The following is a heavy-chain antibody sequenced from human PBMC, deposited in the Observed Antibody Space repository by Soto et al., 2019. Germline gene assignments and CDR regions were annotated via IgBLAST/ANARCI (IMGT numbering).Heavy chain of an antibody. V-gene: IGHV1-69*01. Sequence: QVQLVQSGAEVKKPGSSVKVSCKASGGTFSSYAISWVRQAPGQGLEWMGGIIPISETTNYAQKFQGRVTITADESKGTAYMELGSLRSEDTAVYCCARSQGSSTSLEIYYYYYYGMDVWGQGTTVTVS. CDR2: IIPISETT. D-gene: IGHD2-2*01. J-gene: IGHJ6*02. CDR1: GGTFSSYA. CDR3: ARSQGSSTSLEIYYYYYYGMDV.